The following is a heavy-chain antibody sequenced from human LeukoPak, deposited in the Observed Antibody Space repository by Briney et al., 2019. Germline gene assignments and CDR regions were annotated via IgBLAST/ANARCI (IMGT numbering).Heavy chain of an antibody. D-gene: IGHD3-10*01. CDR3: ARVWNYYYYYYMDV. CDR2: ISYNGST. V-gene: IGHV4-59*01. J-gene: IGHJ6*03. Sequence: SETLSLTCTVSGGSTKSYYWSWIRQPPGTGLEWIGYISYNGSTNYNPSLKSRVTISVDTSKNQFSLKLSSVTAADTAVYYCARVWNYYYYYYMDVWGKGTTVTVSS. CDR1: GGSTKSYY.